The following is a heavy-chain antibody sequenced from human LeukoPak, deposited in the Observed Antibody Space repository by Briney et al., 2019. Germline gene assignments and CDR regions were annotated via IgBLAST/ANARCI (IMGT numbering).Heavy chain of an antibody. CDR2: IKQDGSEK. D-gene: IGHD6-6*01. CDR3: ARIGYSSSSFDY. J-gene: IGHJ4*02. V-gene: IGHV3-7*01. Sequence: GGSLRLSCAASGFAFSNYWMSWVRQAPGKGLEWVANIKQDGSEKYYVDSVKGRFTISRDNAKNSLYLQMNSLRVEDTAVYYCARIGYSSSSFDYWGQGTLVTVSS. CDR1: GFAFSNYW.